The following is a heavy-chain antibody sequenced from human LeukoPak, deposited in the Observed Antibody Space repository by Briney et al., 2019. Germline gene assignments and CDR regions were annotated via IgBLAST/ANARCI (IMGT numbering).Heavy chain of an antibody. J-gene: IGHJ4*02. CDR2: IYSDGST. Sequence: PGGSLRLSCAASAFTVSSNYMSWVRQAPGEGLEWLSVIYSDGSTYYADSVKGRFTVLRDNSKNTLYLQMNSLRAEDTAVYYCARIPIVVITSGGYWGQGTLVTVSS. V-gene: IGHV3-53*01. CDR1: AFTVSSNY. CDR3: ARIPIVVITSGGY. D-gene: IGHD3-22*01.